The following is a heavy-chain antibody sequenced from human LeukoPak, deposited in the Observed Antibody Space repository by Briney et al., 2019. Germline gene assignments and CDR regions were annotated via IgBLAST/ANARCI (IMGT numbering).Heavy chain of an antibody. V-gene: IGHV4-59*08. D-gene: IGHD4-11*01. CDR3: ARLAVTTGGDY. J-gene: IGHJ4*02. CDR2: IYYSGST. Sequence: SETLSLTCTVSGGSISSYYWSWIRQPPGKGLGWIGYIYYSGSTNYNPSLKSRVTISVDTSKNQFSLKLSSVTAADTAVYYCARLAVTTGGDYWGQGTLVTVSS. CDR1: GGSISSYY.